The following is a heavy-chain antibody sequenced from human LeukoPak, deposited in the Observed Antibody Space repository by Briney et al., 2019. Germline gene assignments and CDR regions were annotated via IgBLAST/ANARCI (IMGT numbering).Heavy chain of an antibody. V-gene: IGHV1-69*13. CDR3: ARTSSGWYDNFDY. Sequence: SVKVSFKASGGTFSSYAISWVRQALGQGLEWMGGIIPIFGTANYAQKFQGRVTITADESTSTAYMELSSLRSEDTAVYYCARTSSGWYDNFDYWGQGTLVTVSS. CDR2: IIPIFGTA. CDR1: GGTFSSYA. D-gene: IGHD6-19*01. J-gene: IGHJ4*02.